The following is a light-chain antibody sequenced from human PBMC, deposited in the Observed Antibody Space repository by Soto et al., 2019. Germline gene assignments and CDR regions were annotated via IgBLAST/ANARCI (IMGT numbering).Light chain of an antibody. Sequence: QSVLTQPPSASGSPGQSVTISCTGTSSDVGGYNYVSWYQQHPGKAPKVMIYDVSKRPSGVPDRFSGSKSGNTASLTISGLQAEDEADYYCCSYAGSRWVFGGGTKLTVL. CDR3: CSYAGSRWV. CDR2: DVS. J-gene: IGLJ3*02. CDR1: SSDVGGYNY. V-gene: IGLV2-8*01.